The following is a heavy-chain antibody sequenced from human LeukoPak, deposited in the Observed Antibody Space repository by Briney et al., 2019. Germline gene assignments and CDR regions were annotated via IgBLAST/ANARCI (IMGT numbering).Heavy chain of an antibody. CDR2: IHYSGTT. J-gene: IGHJ6*02. V-gene: IGHV4-59*01. CDR1: GGSISDDY. D-gene: IGHD2-2*01. CDR3: ARDWGYCSSTSCYSGYYGMDV. Sequence: SETLSLTCTVSGGSISDDYWSWLRQPPGEGLEWIAYIHYSGTTNYNPSLKSRVTISIDTSKKQFSLKVSSVTAADTAVYYCARDWGYCSSTSCYSGYYGMDVWGQGTTVTVSS.